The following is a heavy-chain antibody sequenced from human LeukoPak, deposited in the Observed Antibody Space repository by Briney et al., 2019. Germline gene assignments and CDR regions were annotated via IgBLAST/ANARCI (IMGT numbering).Heavy chain of an antibody. CDR1: GFTFSDHF. CDR2: SRNKAKSYTT. CDR3: VRVGSVSGSDYLDY. D-gene: IGHD6-19*01. J-gene: IGHJ4*02. V-gene: IGHV3-72*01. Sequence: PGGSLRLSCAVSGFTFSDHFLDWVRQAPGKGLEWVGRSRNKAKSYTTEYAASVKGRFTISRDDPKNSLYLQMNSLETEDTAVYYCVRVGSVSGSDYLDYWGQGTLVTVSS.